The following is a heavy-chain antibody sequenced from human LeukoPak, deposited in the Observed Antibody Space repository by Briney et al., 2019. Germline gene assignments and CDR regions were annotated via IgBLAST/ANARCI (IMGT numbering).Heavy chain of an antibody. V-gene: IGHV1-69*13. CDR1: GGTFSSYA. CDR2: IIPIFGTA. D-gene: IGHD6-13*01. Sequence: ASVKVSCKASGGTFSSYAISWVRQAPGQRLEWMGGIIPIFGTANYAQKFQGRVTITADESTSTAYMELSSLRSEDTAVYYRARTSSSWYDYWGQGTLVTVSS. CDR3: ARTSSSWYDY. J-gene: IGHJ4*02.